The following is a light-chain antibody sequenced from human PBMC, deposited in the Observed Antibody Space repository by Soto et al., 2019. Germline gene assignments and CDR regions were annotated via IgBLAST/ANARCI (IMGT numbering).Light chain of an antibody. CDR1: SSDVGGYNY. V-gene: IGLV2-8*01. J-gene: IGLJ1*01. CDR3: SSYAGSSNV. Sequence: QSALTQPPSASGSPGQSVAISCTGTSSDVGGYNYVSWYQQHPGKAPKRMIYEVNKQPSGVPDRFSGSKSGNTASLTVSGLQAEDEADYYCSSYAGSSNVFGTGTKLTVL. CDR2: EVN.